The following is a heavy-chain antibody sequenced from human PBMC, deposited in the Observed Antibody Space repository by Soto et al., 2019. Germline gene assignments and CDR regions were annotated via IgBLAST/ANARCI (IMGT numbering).Heavy chain of an antibody. V-gene: IGHV4-31*01. CDR1: SDSITSGPYY. CDR3: ARSGGSNSWYGVFDF. J-gene: IGHJ4*02. D-gene: IGHD2-15*01. Sequence: QVQLQESGPGLVKPSQTLSLTCTVSSDSITSGPYYWSWVRQHPGRGLEWIGYIYYRGNSYYNPSLNTTISISLDRSKNQFSLELNSVTAADTAVYYCARSGGSNSWYGVFDFWGQGTLVTVSS. CDR2: IYYRGNS.